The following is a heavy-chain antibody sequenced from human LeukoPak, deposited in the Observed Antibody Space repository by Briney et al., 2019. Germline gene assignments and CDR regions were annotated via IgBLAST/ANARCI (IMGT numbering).Heavy chain of an antibody. V-gene: IGHV4-59*08. D-gene: IGHD6-13*01. J-gene: IGHJ4*02. CDR2: IYYSGTT. Sequence: SETLSLTCTVSGGSMSSYYWSWIRQSPRTGLEWIGYIYYSGTTNYNPSLKSRVTISVDTSKSQFSQKLSSVTAADTAIYYCARRSLRNSSWDSWGQGTLVTVSS. CDR1: GGSMSSYY. CDR3: ARRSLRNSSWDS.